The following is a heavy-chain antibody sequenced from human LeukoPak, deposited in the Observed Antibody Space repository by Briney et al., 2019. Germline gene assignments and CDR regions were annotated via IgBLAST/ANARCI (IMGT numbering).Heavy chain of an antibody. CDR1: GFTFSSYS. CDR2: ISSSSSYI. D-gene: IGHD2-2*01. Sequence: TGGSLRLSCAASGFTFSSYSMNWVRQAPGKGLEWVSSISSSSSYIYYADSVKGRFTISRDNAKNSLYLQMNSLRAEDTAVYYCARSGGSTVFYYMDVWGKGTTVTVSS. CDR3: ARSGGSTVFYYMDV. J-gene: IGHJ6*03. V-gene: IGHV3-21*01.